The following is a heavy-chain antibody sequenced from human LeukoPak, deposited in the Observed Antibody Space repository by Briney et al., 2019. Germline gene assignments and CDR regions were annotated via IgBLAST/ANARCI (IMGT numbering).Heavy chain of an antibody. D-gene: IGHD3-9*01. V-gene: IGHV3-23*01. CDR3: ARGDYDILVYYMDV. CDR1: GFTFSSFG. Sequence: PGGSLRLSCAASGFTFSSFGMSWVRQAPGKGLEWVSAISGSGGSTYYADSVKGRFTISRDNSKNTLYLQMNSLRAEDTAVYYCARGDYDILVYYMDVWGKGTTVTVSS. J-gene: IGHJ6*03. CDR2: ISGSGGST.